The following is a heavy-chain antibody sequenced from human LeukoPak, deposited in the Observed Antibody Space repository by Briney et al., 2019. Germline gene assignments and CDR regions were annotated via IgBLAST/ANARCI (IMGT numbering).Heavy chain of an antibody. V-gene: IGHV1-2*02. CDR2: IDPNSGGT. CDR1: GYTFTGYY. D-gene: IGHD2-15*01. CDR3: ARRGGGSSGSDY. Sequence: ASVNVSCKASGYTFTGYYMHWVRQAPGQGLEWMGWIDPNSGGTNYAQKFQGRVTMTRDTSISTAYMELSRLRSDDTAVYYCARRGGGSSGSDYWGQGTLVTVSS. J-gene: IGHJ4*02.